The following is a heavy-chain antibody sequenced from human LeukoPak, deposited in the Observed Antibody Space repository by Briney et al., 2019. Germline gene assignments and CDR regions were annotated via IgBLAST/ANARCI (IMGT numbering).Heavy chain of an antibody. D-gene: IGHD4-17*01. CDR2: ISSSGSTI. CDR1: GFTFSDYY. Sequence: GGSLRLSCAASGFTFSDYYMSWIRQAPGKGLEWVSYISSSGSTIYYADSMKGRFTISRDNAKNSLYLQMNSLRAEDTAVYYCARERVTTSSFRFDPWGQGTLVTVSS. J-gene: IGHJ5*02. V-gene: IGHV3-11*01. CDR3: ARERVTTSSFRFDP.